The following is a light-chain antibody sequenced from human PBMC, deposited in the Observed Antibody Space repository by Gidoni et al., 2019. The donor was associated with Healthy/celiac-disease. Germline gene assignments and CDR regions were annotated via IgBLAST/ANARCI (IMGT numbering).Light chain of an antibody. CDR1: QDISNY. CDR2: DAS. J-gene: IGKJ3*01. V-gene: IGKV1-33*01. CDR3: QQYDNLPRT. Sequence: DIQMTQSPSSLSASVGDRVTITCQASQDISNYLNWYQQKPGKAPKRLIYDASNLETGVPSRFSGSGSVTDFTFTISSLQPEDIATYYCQQYDNLPRTFGPGTKVDIK.